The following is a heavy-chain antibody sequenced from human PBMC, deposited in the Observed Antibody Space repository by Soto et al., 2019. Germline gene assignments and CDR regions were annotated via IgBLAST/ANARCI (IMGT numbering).Heavy chain of an antibody. CDR3: ARDSGYCSGGSCYLSNGMDV. Sequence: PSETLSLTCFVSGDSINNTYWWSWVRQAPGKGLDWIGEIFHTGGKSYMPSLRGRITLSVDTSKNQFSLKLTSVTAADTAVYYCARDSGYCSGGSCYLSNGMDVWGQGTTVTVSS. D-gene: IGHD2-15*01. V-gene: IGHV4-4*02. CDR1: GDSINNTYW. J-gene: IGHJ6*02. CDR2: IFHTGGK.